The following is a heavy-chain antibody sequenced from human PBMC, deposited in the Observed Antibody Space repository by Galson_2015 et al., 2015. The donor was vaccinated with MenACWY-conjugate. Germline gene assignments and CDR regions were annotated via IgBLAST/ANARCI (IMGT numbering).Heavy chain of an antibody. V-gene: IGHV3-7*03. Sequence: PLRLSFAASGFTFSSYWMSWVRQAPAKGLEWVANIKQDGSEKYYVDSVKGRFTIFRDNAKNSLYLQMNSLRAEDTAVYYCAREGDSSGYYFGADFDNWGQGTLVTVSS. J-gene: IGHJ4*02. D-gene: IGHD3-22*01. CDR2: IKQDGSEK. CDR1: GFTFSSYW. CDR3: AREGDSSGYYFGADFDN.